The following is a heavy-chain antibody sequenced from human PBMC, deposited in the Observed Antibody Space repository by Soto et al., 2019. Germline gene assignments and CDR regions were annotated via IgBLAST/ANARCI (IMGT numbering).Heavy chain of an antibody. J-gene: IGHJ4*02. CDR1: GGSIRSYY. V-gene: IGHV4-59*01. Sequence: QVQLQESGPGLVKPSETLSLTCTVSGGSIRSYYWSWIRQPPGKGLEWIGYIYYSGSTNYNPSLKSRVTISVDTSKNQFSLKLSSVTAADTAVYYCARDGYYYDSSGYQRVYYFDYWGQGTLVIVSS. D-gene: IGHD3-22*01. CDR2: IYYSGST. CDR3: ARDGYYYDSSGYQRVYYFDY.